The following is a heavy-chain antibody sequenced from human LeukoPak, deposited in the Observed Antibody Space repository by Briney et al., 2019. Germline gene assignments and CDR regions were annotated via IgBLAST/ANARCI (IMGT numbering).Heavy chain of an antibody. D-gene: IGHD5-18*01. Sequence: GGSLRLSCAASGFTVSSNYMSWVRQAPGKGLEWVSVIYSSGSTYYADSAKGRFTISRDNSKNTLYLQMNSLRAEDTAVYYCAREAIGYSSDPYGMDVWGQGTTVTVSS. CDR2: IYSSGST. CDR3: AREAIGYSSDPYGMDV. J-gene: IGHJ6*02. CDR1: GFTVSSNY. V-gene: IGHV3-53*01.